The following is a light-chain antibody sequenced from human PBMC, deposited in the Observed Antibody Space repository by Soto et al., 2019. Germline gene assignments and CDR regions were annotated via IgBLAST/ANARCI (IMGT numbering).Light chain of an antibody. CDR3: SSYTTRNTEV. CDR2: DVT. J-gene: IGLJ1*01. Sequence: QSALDQPAPVSGSPGQSISISCIGTSSDVGAFNYVSWYQHHPGKAPQLIIYDVTSRPSGVSNRFSASKSGNTASLTISGLQAEDEADYYCSSYTTRNTEVFGTGTKVTVL. V-gene: IGLV2-14*03. CDR1: SSDVGAFNY.